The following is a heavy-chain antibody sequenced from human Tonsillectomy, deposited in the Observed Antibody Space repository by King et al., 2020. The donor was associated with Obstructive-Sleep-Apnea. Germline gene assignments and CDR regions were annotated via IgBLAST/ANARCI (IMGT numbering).Heavy chain of an antibody. D-gene: IGHD2-15*01. Sequence: VQLVQSGAEVKKPGASVKVSCKASGYTFTSYYMHWVRQAPGQGLEWMGIINPSGGSTSYAQKFQGRVTMTRDTSTSTVYMELSSLRTEDTAVYYCARGPLGYCSGGSCNEYFQYWGQGTLVTVSS. CDR3: ARGPLGYCSGGSCNEYFQY. V-gene: IGHV1-46*01. J-gene: IGHJ1*01. CDR2: INPSGGST. CDR1: GYTFTSYY.